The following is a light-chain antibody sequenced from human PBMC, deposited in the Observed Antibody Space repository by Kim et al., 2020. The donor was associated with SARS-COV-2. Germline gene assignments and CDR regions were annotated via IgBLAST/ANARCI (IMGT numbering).Light chain of an antibody. CDR3: QSYDSSNWV. V-gene: IGLV6-57*01. J-gene: IGLJ3*02. CDR1: SSSIASNY. CDR2: EDN. Sequence: GKTVTISCTRSSSSIASNYVQWYQQRPGTSPATVIYEDNQSPSGVPDRFSGSIDSSSNSASLTISGLKTEDEADYYCQSYDSSNWVFGGGTKLTVL.